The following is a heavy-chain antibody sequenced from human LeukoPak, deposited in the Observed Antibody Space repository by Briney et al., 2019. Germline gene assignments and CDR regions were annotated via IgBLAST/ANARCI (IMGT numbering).Heavy chain of an antibody. D-gene: IGHD5-12*01. V-gene: IGHV4-39*01. CDR2: IYYSGGT. CDR1: GGSISGSSYY. Sequence: PSETLSLTCTVSGGSISGSSYYWGWIRQPPGKGLEWIGSIYYSGGTYYNPSLKSRVTISVDTSKNQFSLKLSSVTAADTAVYYCARHVGYGQGGFDYWGQGTLVTVSS. J-gene: IGHJ4*02. CDR3: ARHVGYGQGGFDY.